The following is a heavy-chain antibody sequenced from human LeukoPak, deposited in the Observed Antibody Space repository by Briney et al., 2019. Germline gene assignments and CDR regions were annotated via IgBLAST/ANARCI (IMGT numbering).Heavy chain of an antibody. CDR2: IYPGDSDT. Sequence: GESLKISCKVSGYTFSRYWIGWVRQMPGKGLEWMGIIYPGDSDTRYSPSFQGQVTISADKSISTAYLQWSSLKASDTAMYYCARQGCSGGSCYPLIDYWGQGTLVTVSS. D-gene: IGHD2-15*01. J-gene: IGHJ4*02. CDR1: GYTFSRYW. V-gene: IGHV5-51*01. CDR3: ARQGCSGGSCYPLIDY.